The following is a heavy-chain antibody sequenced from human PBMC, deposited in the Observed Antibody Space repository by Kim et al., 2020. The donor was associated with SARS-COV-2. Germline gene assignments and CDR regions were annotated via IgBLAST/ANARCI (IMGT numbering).Heavy chain of an antibody. V-gene: IGHV4-31*03. CDR2: IYYSGST. D-gene: IGHD3-3*01. CDR3: ARVTTIFAVVVSGFDY. J-gene: IGHJ4*02. Sequence: SETLSLTCTVSGGSISSGGYYWSWIRQHPGTGLEWIGYIYYSGSTYYNPSLKSRVTISVDTSKNQFSLKLSSVTAADTAVYYCARVTTIFAVVVSGFDYWGQGTLVTVSS. CDR1: GGSISSGGYY.